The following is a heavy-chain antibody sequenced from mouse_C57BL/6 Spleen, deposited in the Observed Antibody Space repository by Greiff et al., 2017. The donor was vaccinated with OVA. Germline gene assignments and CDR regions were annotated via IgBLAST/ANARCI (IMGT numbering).Heavy chain of an antibody. CDR2: ISSGSSTI. D-gene: IGHD1-1*01. V-gene: IGHV5-17*01. CDR1: GFTFSDYG. J-gene: IGHJ2*01. CDR3: AGGYGSIPFDY. Sequence: EVNVVESGGGLVKPGGSLKLSCAASGFTFSDYGMHWVRQAPEKGLEWVAYISSGSSTIYYADTVKGRFTISRDNAKNTLFLQMTSLRSEDTAMYYCAGGYGSIPFDYWGQGTTLTVSS.